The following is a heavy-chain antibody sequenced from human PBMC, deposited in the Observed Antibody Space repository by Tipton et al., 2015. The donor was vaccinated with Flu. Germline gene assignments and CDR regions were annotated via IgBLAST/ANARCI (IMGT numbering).Heavy chain of an antibody. J-gene: IGHJ4*02. V-gene: IGHV4-38-2*01. D-gene: IGHD3-10*01. CDR1: GDAIRSDFL. CDR2: ISHSGST. Sequence: TLSLTCSVSGDAIRSDFLWGWVRQPPEKGLEWIGTISHSGSTYYNPSLKSRVTISVDTSKNHFSLKLSSVTAADTAVYYCARSTYYYGSGSSDFWGQGTLVTFSS. CDR3: ARSTYYYGSGSSDF.